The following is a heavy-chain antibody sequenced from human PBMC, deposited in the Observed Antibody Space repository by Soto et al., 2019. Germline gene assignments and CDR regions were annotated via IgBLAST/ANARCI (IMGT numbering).Heavy chain of an antibody. D-gene: IGHD2-8*01. CDR3: ARQNGRSGGYFDY. CDR1: GGSISSYY. CDR2: IYYSGST. V-gene: IGHV4-59*08. J-gene: IGHJ4*02. Sequence: SETLSLTCTVSGGSISSYYWSWIRQPPGKGLEWIGYIYYSGSTNYNPSLKSRVTISVDTSKNQFSLKLSSVTAADTAVYYCARQNGRSGGYFDYWGQGTLVTVSS.